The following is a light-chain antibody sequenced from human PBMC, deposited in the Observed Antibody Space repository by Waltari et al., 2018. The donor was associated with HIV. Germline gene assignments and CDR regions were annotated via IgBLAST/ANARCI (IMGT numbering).Light chain of an antibody. CDR3: QSYDSRLSAWV. CDR1: NSNIGSTYD. Sequence: QSVLTQPPSVSGAPGQRVTISCTGSNSNIGSTYDVHWYQLLPGKAPKLLIYANNNRPPVFPVRFSGSKSGASSSLAITGLQAEDDADYSCQSYDSRLSAWVFGGGTKVTVL. V-gene: IGLV1-40*01. CDR2: ANN. J-gene: IGLJ3*02.